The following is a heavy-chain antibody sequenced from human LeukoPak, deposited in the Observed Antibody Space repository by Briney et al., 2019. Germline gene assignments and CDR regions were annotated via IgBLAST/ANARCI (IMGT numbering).Heavy chain of an antibody. V-gene: IGHV3-21*01. CDR2: ISSSSSYI. D-gene: IGHD6-13*01. CDR1: GFTFSSYS. J-gene: IGHJ4*02. CDR3: ARGVGLRETGQGSSSSFDY. Sequence: GGSLRLSCAASGFTFSSYSMNWVRQAPGKGLEWVSSISSSSSYIYYADSVKGRFTISRDNAKNSLYLQMNSLRAEDTAVYYCARGVGLRETGQGSSSSFDYWGQGTLVTVSS.